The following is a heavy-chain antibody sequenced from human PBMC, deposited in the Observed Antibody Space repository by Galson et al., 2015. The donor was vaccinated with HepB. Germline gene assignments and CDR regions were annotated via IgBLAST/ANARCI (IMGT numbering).Heavy chain of an antibody. CDR1: GFIFTDYY. Sequence: SLRLSCAASGFIFTDYYMGWVRQAPGKGLEWVSYISSSGSTIYYADSVRGRFSISRDNAKNSLYLRMNSLRVEDTAVYYCTRDWNHAGGYGWGLGTLVTVSS. J-gene: IGHJ4*02. CDR2: ISSSGSTI. CDR3: TRDWNHAGGYG. D-gene: IGHD5-12*01. V-gene: IGHV3-11*01.